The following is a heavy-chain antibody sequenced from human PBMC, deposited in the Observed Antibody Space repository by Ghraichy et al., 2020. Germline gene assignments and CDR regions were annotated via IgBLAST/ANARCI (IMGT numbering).Heavy chain of an antibody. J-gene: IGHJ3*02. V-gene: IGHV4-31*03. D-gene: IGHD2-21*02. CDR3: ARGYCGGDCYISDAFDI. CDR1: GGSISSGGYY. Sequence: SETLSLTCTVSGGSISSGGYYWSWIRQHPGKGLEWIGYIYYSGSTYYNPSLKSRVTISVDTSKNQFSLKLSSVTAADTAVYYCARGYCGGDCYISDAFDIWGQGTMVTVSS. CDR2: IYYSGST.